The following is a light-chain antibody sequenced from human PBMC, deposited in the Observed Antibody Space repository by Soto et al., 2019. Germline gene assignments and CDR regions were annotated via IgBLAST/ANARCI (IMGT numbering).Light chain of an antibody. V-gene: IGKV1-39*01. CDR3: QQSYSTPPRT. CDR1: QSISSY. J-gene: IGKJ3*01. Sequence: DIQMTHSPSSLSASVGDRVTITCRASQSISSYLNWYQQKPGKAPKLLIYAASSLQSGVPSRFSGSGSGTAFTLTISSLQPADFATYYCQQSYSTPPRTFGPGTKVDIK. CDR2: AAS.